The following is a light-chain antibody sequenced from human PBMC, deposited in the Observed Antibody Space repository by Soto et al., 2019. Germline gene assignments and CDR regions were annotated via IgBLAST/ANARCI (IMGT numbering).Light chain of an antibody. CDR3: QQYANSIT. CDR2: GSS. J-gene: IGKJ4*01. V-gene: IGKV3-20*01. Sequence: EIVLTQSPGTLSLSPGERATLSCRASQSVSSSFLAWYQQTPGQAPRLLIYGSSSRATGIPDRFSGSGSGTDFTLNISRLDPEDFAVYYCQQYANSITFGGGTKVEIK. CDR1: QSVSSSF.